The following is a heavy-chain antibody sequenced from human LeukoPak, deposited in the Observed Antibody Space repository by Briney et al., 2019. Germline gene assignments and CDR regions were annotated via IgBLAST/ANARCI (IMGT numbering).Heavy chain of an antibody. CDR1: GFTVSRNY. D-gene: IGHD6-19*01. CDR3: AKEIEGIAVAGSYLDY. CDR2: IYSGGST. Sequence: HGGSVRLSCAVSGFTVSRNYMSWVRQAPGKGLEWVSVIYSGGSTYYADSVKGRFTISRDNSKNTLYLQMNSLRAEDTAVYYCAKEIEGIAVAGSYLDYWGQGTLVTASS. V-gene: IGHV3-53*01. J-gene: IGHJ4*02.